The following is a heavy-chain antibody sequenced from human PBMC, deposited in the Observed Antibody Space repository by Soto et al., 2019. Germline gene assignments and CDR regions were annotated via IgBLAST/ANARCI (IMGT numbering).Heavy chain of an antibody. D-gene: IGHD2-15*01. CDR1: GVTFSSYG. CDR3: ARDEACSASSRRNNWFGP. CDR2: ISYTGGTK. Sequence: GGSLRLSCAASGVTFSSYGMHWVRLPPGKGLEWVALISYTGGTKYYAESVKGRFAISRDNSKNTVFLEMNGLRPEDTALYYCARDEACSASSRRNNWFGPWGRGTLVTVSS. J-gene: IGHJ5*02. V-gene: IGHV3-30*19.